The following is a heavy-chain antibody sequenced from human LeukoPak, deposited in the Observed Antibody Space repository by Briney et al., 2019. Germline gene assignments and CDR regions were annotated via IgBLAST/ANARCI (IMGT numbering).Heavy chain of an antibody. CDR2: MDPSGSQK. V-gene: IGHV3-7*01. D-gene: IGHD1-1*01. Sequence: GGSLRLSCAASEFIFNRSWMNWVRQAPGKGLEWVANMDPSGSQKRYVDSVKGRFTISKDNPGPSVYLDMLGLSADDTAIYYCAIWTSGNYWGQGTLVTVYS. CDR3: AIWTSGNY. J-gene: IGHJ4*02. CDR1: EFIFNRSW.